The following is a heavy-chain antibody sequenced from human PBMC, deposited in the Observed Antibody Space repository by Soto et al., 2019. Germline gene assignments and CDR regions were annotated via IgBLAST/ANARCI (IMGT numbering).Heavy chain of an antibody. D-gene: IGHD3-10*01. CDR3: ARIRGYGSGSYYFDY. V-gene: IGHV4-39*01. CDR1: GDSISNSDYY. Sequence: PSETLSLTCTVSGDSISNSDYYWAWIRQPPGKGLEWIGTVYYTGSTFYNPSLKSRVTVSVDTSKNQFSLKLTSVTASDTAVFYCARIRGYGSGSYYFDYWGQGTLVTVSS. J-gene: IGHJ4*02. CDR2: VYYTGST.